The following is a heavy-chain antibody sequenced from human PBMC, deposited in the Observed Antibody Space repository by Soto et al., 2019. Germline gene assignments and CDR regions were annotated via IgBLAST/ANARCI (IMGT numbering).Heavy chain of an antibody. Sequence: GGSLRLSCAASGFTFSSYRMNLVRQAPGKGLEWVSYVSSGSSSIYYADSVKGRFTISRDNAKNSLFLQMNRLRAEDTAVYYCAREEVVVAALDHWGQGTLVTVSS. CDR1: GFTFSSYR. D-gene: IGHD2-15*01. V-gene: IGHV3-48*01. CDR3: AREEVVVAALDH. CDR2: VSSGSSSI. J-gene: IGHJ4*02.